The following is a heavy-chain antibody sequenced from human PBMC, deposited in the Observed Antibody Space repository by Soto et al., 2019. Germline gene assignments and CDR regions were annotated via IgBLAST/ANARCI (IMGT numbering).Heavy chain of an antibody. CDR1: GYSISSSNW. V-gene: IGHV4-28*01. D-gene: IGHD1-26*01. J-gene: IGHJ4*02. CDR2: IYYCGTT. CDR3: ARREIQGPIDY. Sequence: SETLSLTCDDSGYSISSSNWCGWVRHPPGKGLEWIGYIYYCGTTYYNPSLKCRVTLSVDTSKNLFSLKLTSVIAVDTAVYYCARREIQGPIDYWGQGTLVTVS.